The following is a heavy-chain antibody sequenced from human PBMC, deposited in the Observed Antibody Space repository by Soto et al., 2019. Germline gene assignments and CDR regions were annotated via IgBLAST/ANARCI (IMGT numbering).Heavy chain of an antibody. CDR1: GTTISSGDHY. Sequence: QVQLQESGPGLVKPSQTLSLTCTVSGTTISSGDHYWSWIRQPPGKGLEWIGYMYYTGKTYYNTSTQSRVTISVETSKNQFSLKMTSVTAADTAMYFCARVYGRGDYFDFWGRGTLVSVSS. CDR2: MYYTGKT. CDR3: ARVYGRGDYFDF. D-gene: IGHD1-26*01. V-gene: IGHV4-30-4*01. J-gene: IGHJ4*02.